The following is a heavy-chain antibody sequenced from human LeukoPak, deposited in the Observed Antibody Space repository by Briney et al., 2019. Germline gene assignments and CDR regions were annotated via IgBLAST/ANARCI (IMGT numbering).Heavy chain of an antibody. CDR1: GGSISSYY. CDR3: ARGPGDFWSGRNWFDP. Sequence: SETLSLTCTVSGGSISSYYWSWIRQPPGKGLEWIGEINHSGSTNYNPSLKSRVTISVDTSKNQFSLKLSSVTAADTAVYYCARGPGDFWSGRNWFDPWGQGTLVTVSS. V-gene: IGHV4-34*01. J-gene: IGHJ5*02. CDR2: INHSGST. D-gene: IGHD3-3*01.